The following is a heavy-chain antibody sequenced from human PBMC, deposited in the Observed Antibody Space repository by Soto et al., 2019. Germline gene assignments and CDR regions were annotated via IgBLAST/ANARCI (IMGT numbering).Heavy chain of an antibody. D-gene: IGHD2-8*01. CDR3: ASRSCTDGICSFGF. CDR1: GFTFSSYS. J-gene: IGHJ4*02. Sequence: PAGSLRLSSAASGFTFSSYSMSWVRQAPGKGLEWVSSISTTSSYIYYADSVKGRFTISRDNDKDSLSLQMDSLRAEDAAVYYCASRSCTDGICSFGFWGQGTLVTVCS. CDR2: ISTTSSYI. V-gene: IGHV3-21*01.